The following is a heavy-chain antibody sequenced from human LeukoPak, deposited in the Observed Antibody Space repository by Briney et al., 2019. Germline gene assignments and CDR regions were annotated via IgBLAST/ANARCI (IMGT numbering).Heavy chain of an antibody. CDR3: ARGYDFGSGSFFDY. V-gene: IGHV3-21*01. CDR2: ISTSSSYI. Sequence: PGGSLRLSCAASGFTFSSYAMNWGRQAPGKGLEWVSSISTSSSYIYYADSVKGRFTIARDNAKNSLYLQMDSLRAEDTAVYYCARGYDFGSGSFFDYWGQGTLVTVSS. D-gene: IGHD3-10*01. J-gene: IGHJ4*02. CDR1: GFTFSSYA.